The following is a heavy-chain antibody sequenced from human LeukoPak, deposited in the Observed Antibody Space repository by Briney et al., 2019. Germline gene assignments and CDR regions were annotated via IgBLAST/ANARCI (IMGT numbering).Heavy chain of an antibody. CDR3: ARDYQGGYGDKTVDY. D-gene: IGHD5-18*01. CDR1: GGSISSSSYY. V-gene: IGHV4-39*07. Sequence: SSETLSLTCTVSGGSISSSSYYWGWIRQPPGKGLEWIGSIYYSGSTYYNPSLKSRVTISVDTSKNQFSLKLSSVTAADTAVYYCARDYQGGYGDKTVDYWGQGTLVTVSS. J-gene: IGHJ4*02. CDR2: IYYSGST.